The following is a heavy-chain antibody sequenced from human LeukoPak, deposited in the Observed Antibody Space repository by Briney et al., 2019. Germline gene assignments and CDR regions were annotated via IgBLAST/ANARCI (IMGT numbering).Heavy chain of an antibody. CDR2: ISGSGGST. D-gene: IGHD3-10*01. J-gene: IGHJ6*02. CDR1: GFTFSSYA. Sequence: GGSLRLSCAASGFTFSSYAMSWVRQAPGKGLEWVSAISGSGGSTYYADSVKGRFTISRDNSKNTLYLQINSLRAEDTAVYYCANAYGSGSSSLYYYYYGMDVWGQGTTVTVSS. V-gene: IGHV3-23*01. CDR3: ANAYGSGSSSLYYYYYGMDV.